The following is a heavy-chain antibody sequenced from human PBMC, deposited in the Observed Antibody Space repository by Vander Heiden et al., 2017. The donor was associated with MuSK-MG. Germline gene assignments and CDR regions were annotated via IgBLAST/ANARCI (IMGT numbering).Heavy chain of an antibody. CDR1: GFTFDDSA. CDR3: ARARIFRDDWRAGRGYYFDY. D-gene: IGHD2-21*02. CDR2: ISWNSNSI. Sequence: EVQLVESGGGVVQPGWSLRLSCATSGFTFDDSAMHWVRQAPGKGLEWVSSISWNSNSIGYAASVKGRCTISRDNARNSLFLQMNSLRAEDTAVYYCARARIFRDDWRAGRGYYFDYWGQGALVTVSS. J-gene: IGHJ4*02. V-gene: IGHV3-9*01.